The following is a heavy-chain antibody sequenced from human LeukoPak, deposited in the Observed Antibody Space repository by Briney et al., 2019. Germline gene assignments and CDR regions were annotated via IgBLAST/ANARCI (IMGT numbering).Heavy chain of an antibody. D-gene: IGHD3-3*01. CDR3: ARDSTIFGVVIMNFDY. CDR1: GFTFSSYG. CDR2: IWYDGSNK. J-gene: IGHJ4*02. V-gene: IGHV3-33*01. Sequence: PGGSLRLSCAASGFTFSSYGMHWVRQAPGKGLEWVAGIWYDGSNKYYADSVKGRFTISRDNSKNTLYLQMNSLRAEDTAVYYCARDSTIFGVVIMNFDYWGQRTLVTVSS.